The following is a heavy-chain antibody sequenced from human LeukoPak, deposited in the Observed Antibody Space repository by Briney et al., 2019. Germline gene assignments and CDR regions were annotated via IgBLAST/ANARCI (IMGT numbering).Heavy chain of an antibody. D-gene: IGHD3-22*01. V-gene: IGHV4-59*01. CDR3: AREVEAYDSSGYYYDY. CDR2: IYYSGST. J-gene: IGHJ4*02. Sequence: SETLSPTCTVSGGSISSYYWSWIRHPPGKGLEWIGYIYYSGSTNYNPSLKSRVTISVDTSKNQFSLKLSSVTAADTAVYYCAREVEAYDSSGYYYDYWGQGTLVTVSS. CDR1: GGSISSYY.